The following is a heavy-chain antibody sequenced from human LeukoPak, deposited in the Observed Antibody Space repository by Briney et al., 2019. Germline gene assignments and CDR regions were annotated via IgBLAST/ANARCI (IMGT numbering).Heavy chain of an antibody. J-gene: IGHJ4*02. CDR3: ASTPSTYYDFWSGHY. D-gene: IGHD3-3*01. CDR2: ISSSSSTI. V-gene: IGHV3-48*01. Sequence: GGSLRLSCAASGFTFSSYSMNWVRQAPGKGLEWVSYISSSSSTIYYADSVKGRFTISRDNAKNSLYLQMNSLRAEDTAVYYCASTPSTYYDFWSGHYWGQGTLATVSS. CDR1: GFTFSSYS.